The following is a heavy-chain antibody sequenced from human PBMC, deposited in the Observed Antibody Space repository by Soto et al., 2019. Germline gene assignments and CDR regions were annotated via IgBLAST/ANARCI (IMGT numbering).Heavy chain of an antibody. CDR3: ARAWMDRERRVYYYYGMDV. D-gene: IGHD1-1*01. V-gene: IGHV1-69*06. CDR2: IIPIFGTA. Sequence: SVKVSCKASGGTFSSYAISWVRQAPGQGLEWMGGIIPIFGTANYAQKFQGRVTITADKSTSTAYMELSSLRSEDTAVYYCARAWMDRERRVYYYYGMDVWGQGNTVTVYS. J-gene: IGHJ6*02. CDR1: GGTFSSYA.